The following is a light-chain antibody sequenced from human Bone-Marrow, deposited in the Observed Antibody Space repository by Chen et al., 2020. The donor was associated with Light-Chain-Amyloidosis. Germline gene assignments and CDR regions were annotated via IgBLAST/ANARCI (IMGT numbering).Light chain of an antibody. CDR3: QVWDRSSDRPV. CDR1: NIGSTS. Sequence: SYVLTQPSSVSVAPAQQVTLSCGGNNIGSTSVHWYQQTPGQAPLLVVYDDSDRPSGIPERLSGSNSGNTATLTISRVEAGDEADYYRQVWDRSSDRPVFGGGTKLTVL. V-gene: IGLV3-21*02. CDR2: DDS. J-gene: IGLJ3*02.